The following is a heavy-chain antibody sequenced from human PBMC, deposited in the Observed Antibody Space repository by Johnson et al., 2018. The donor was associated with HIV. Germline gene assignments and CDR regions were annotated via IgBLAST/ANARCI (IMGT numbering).Heavy chain of an antibody. CDR3: ARDLVDAVIVVFGAFDI. CDR2: INWNGGST. J-gene: IGHJ3*02. CDR1: GFTFDDYG. V-gene: IGHV3-20*04. Sequence: VKLVESGGGVVRPGGSLRLSCAASGFTFDDYGMSWVRQAPGKGLEWVSGINWNGGSTGYADSVKGRFTISRDNAKNSLYLQMNSLRAEDTALYYCARDLVDAVIVVFGAFDIWGQGTMVTVSS. D-gene: IGHD3-22*01.